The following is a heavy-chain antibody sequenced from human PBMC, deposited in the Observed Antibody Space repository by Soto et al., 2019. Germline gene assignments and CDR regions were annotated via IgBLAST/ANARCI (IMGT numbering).Heavy chain of an antibody. Sequence: PSQTLSLPCAISGDSVSSNSAAWNWIRQSPSRGLEWLGRTYYRSKWYNDYAVSVKSRITINPDTSKNQFSLQLNSVTPEDTAVYYCARARGTRGYYYYGMDVWGQGTTVTVSS. CDR1: GDSVSSNSAA. J-gene: IGHJ6*02. D-gene: IGHD3-10*01. V-gene: IGHV6-1*01. CDR3: ARARGTRGYYYYGMDV. CDR2: TYYRSKWYN.